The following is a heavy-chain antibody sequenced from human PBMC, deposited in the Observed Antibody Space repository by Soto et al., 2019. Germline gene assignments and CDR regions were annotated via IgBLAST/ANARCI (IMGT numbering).Heavy chain of an antibody. J-gene: IGHJ3*02. Sequence: ASVKVSCKASGYTFTSYAMHWVRQAPGQRLEWMGWINAGNGNTKYSQKFQGRVTITRDTSASTAYMELSSLRAEDTAVYYCAKDRITMVRGAPDAFDIWGQGTMVTVSS. CDR3: AKDRITMVRGAPDAFDI. CDR2: INAGNGNT. V-gene: IGHV1-3*01. D-gene: IGHD3-10*01. CDR1: GYTFTSYA.